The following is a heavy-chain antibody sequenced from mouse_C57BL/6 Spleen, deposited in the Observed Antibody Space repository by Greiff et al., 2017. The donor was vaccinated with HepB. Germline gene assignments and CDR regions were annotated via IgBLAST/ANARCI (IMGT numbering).Heavy chain of an antibody. CDR2: FYPGSGSI. CDR3: ARHEEGYYYGSSYDWYFDV. Sequence: QVQLKESGAELVKPGASVKLSCKASGYTFTEYTIHWVKQRSGQGLEWIGWFYPGSGSIKYNEKFKDKATLTADKSSSTVYMELSRLTSEDSAVYFCARHEEGYYYGSSYDWYFDVWGTGTTVTVSS. D-gene: IGHD1-1*01. J-gene: IGHJ1*03. CDR1: GYTFTEYT. V-gene: IGHV1-62-2*01.